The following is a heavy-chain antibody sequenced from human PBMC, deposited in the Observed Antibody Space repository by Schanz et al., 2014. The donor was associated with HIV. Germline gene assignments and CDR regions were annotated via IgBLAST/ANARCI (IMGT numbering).Heavy chain of an antibody. V-gene: IGHV4-39*01. J-gene: IGHJ4*02. CDR3: ASVCSGDTCFDY. D-gene: IGHD2-15*01. CDR1: GGSISSYY. Sequence: LQLQESGPGLVKPSETLSLTCTVSGGSISSYYWGWIRQPPGKGLEWIGSIYYSGSTYYNPSLKSRVPISVDTSKNQFSLKLNFMTAADTAVYYCASVCSGDTCFDYWGQGTLVTVSS. CDR2: IYYSGST.